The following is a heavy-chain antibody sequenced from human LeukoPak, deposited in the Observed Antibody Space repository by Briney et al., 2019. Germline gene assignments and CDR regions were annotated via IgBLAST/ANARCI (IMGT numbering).Heavy chain of an antibody. CDR2: ISSSGDDT. D-gene: IGHD1-26*01. CDR3: GRGASYSYIDY. V-gene: IGHV3-23*01. J-gene: IGHJ4*02. CDR1: GFIFSSSG. Sequence: PGGSLRLSCAASGFIFSSSGMSCVRQAPGRGLEWVSTISSSGDDTFYADSVKGRFTISRDNSKNTLYLQMNSLRAEDTAVYYCGRGASYSYIDYWGQGSLVTVSS.